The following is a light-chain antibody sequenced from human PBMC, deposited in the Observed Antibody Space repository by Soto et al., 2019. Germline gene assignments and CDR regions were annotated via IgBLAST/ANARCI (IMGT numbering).Light chain of an antibody. CDR1: SSDVGGYNF. J-gene: IGLJ1*01. V-gene: IGLV2-14*01. Sequence: QSVLTQPASVSGSPGQSITISCTGTSSDVGGYNFVSWYQQHPGKAPKLIIYDVSNRPSGVSYRFSGSKSGNAASLTISALQAEDEADYYCTSYTGRSTDVFGPGTKVTVL. CDR2: DVS. CDR3: TSYTGRSTDV.